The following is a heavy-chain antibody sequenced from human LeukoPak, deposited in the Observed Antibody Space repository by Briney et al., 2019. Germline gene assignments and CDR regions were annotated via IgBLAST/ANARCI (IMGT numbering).Heavy chain of an antibody. J-gene: IGHJ4*02. CDR3: TRDSYTGKNYFDY. CDR2: IYHSGST. Sequence: SQTLSLTCTVSGGSISSGGYYWSWIRQPPGKGLEWIGYIYHSGSTYYNPSLKSRVTISVDRSKNQFSLKLSSVTAADTAVYYCTRDSYTGKNYFDYWGQGTLVTVSS. D-gene: IGHD2-2*02. V-gene: IGHV4-30-2*01. CDR1: GGSISSGGYY.